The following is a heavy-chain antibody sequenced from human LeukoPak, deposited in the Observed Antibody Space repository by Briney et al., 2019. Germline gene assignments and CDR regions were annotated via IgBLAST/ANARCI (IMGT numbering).Heavy chain of an antibody. CDR2: IHHSGNT. Sequence: SETLSLTCAVSGGSVSSDNWWSWVRQAPGKGLEWIGEIHHSGNTNYSPSLKSRVAISLDKSRNRFSLKLNSVTAADTAVYYCAKAGVWLPAVWGQGTLVTVSS. CDR1: GGSVSSDNW. D-gene: IGHD3-9*01. V-gene: IGHV4-4*02. J-gene: IGHJ4*02. CDR3: AKAGVWLPAV.